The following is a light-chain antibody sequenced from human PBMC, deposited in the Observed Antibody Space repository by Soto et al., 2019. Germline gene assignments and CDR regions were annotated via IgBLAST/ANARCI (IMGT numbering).Light chain of an antibody. J-gene: IGKJ4*01. Sequence: DIVMTQSPVSLPVTPGEPASISCRSSQSLLHSHGYTYLDWYLQKPGQSPQLLIYMGSTRASGVPDRFSGSGSGTDFTLKISRVEAEDVGVYYCMQALQTPLSLGGGTKVEIK. CDR2: MGS. CDR1: QSLLHSHGYTY. CDR3: MQALQTPLS. V-gene: IGKV2-28*01.